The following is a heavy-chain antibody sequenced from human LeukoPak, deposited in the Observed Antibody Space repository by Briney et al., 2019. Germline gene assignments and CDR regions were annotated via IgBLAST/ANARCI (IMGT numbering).Heavy chain of an antibody. J-gene: IGHJ4*02. D-gene: IGHD3-10*01. CDR2: IYSGGGT. CDR3: ARDHYYGSGLDY. Sequence: GGSLRLSCAASGFTVSSNYMSWVRQAPGKGLEWVSVIYSGGGTYYADSVKGRFAISRDNSKNTLYLQMNSLRAEDTAVYYCARDHYYGSGLDYWGQGTLVTVSS. V-gene: IGHV3-66*01. CDR1: GFTVSSNY.